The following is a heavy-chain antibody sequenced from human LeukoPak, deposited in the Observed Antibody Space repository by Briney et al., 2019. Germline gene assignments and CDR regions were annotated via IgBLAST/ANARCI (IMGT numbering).Heavy chain of an antibody. Sequence: GGSLRLSCAASGFTFSSYSMNWVRQAPGKGLEWVSSISSSSSYIYYADSVKGRFTISRDNAKNSLYLQMNSLRAEDTAVYYCARGGYRAYYYDSSGPWGYWGQGTLVTVSS. V-gene: IGHV3-21*04. D-gene: IGHD3-22*01. J-gene: IGHJ4*02. CDR2: ISSSSSYI. CDR3: ARGGYRAYYYDSSGPWGY. CDR1: GFTFSSYS.